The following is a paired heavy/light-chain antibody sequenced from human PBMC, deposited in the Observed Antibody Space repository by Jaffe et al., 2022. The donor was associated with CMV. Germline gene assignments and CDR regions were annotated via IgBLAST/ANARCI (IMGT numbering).Heavy chain of an antibody. CDR3: ARGNKNYYDSSGIAY. CDR2: MSPNSGNT. CDR1: GYTFTSYD. Sequence: QVQLVQSGAEVKKPGASVKVSCKASGYTFTSYDINWVRQTTGLGLEWMGWMSPNSGNTGYTQKFQGRVTMTRNTSINTAYMELSSLRSEDTAVYFCARGNKNYYDSSGIAYWGQGTLVTVSS. V-gene: IGHV1-8*01. D-gene: IGHD3-22*01. J-gene: IGHJ4*02.
Light chain of an antibody. J-gene: IGKJ1*01. V-gene: IGKV1-39*01. CDR3: QQSYSIPPT. CDR2: AAS. CDR1: QSIAGY. Sequence: DIQMTQSPSSLSASLGDRVTIACRASQSIAGYLNWYQQRAGKAPNLLIFAASSLRGGVPSRFSGSGSGTDFTLTISSLQPEDFATYYCQQSYSIPPTFGQGTKVEIK.